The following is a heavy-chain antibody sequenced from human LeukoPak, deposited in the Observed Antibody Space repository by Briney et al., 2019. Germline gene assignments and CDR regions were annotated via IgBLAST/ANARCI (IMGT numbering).Heavy chain of an antibody. V-gene: IGHV3-23*01. Sequence: PGGSLRLSCAASGFTFSKYGMHWVRQAPGKGLEWVSTVSSSGAGTYYADSVKGRFTISRDNSKYTLYLQMNSLRADDTAVYYCAREYCSGTSCPKPYYYYYYMDVWGKGTTVTVSS. CDR3: AREYCSGTSCPKPYYYYYYMDV. CDR1: GFTFSKYG. D-gene: IGHD2-2*01. J-gene: IGHJ6*03. CDR2: VSSSGAGT.